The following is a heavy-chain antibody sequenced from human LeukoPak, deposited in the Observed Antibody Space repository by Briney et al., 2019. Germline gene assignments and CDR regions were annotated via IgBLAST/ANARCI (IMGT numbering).Heavy chain of an antibody. D-gene: IGHD3-10*01. V-gene: IGHV4-38-2*01. CDR2: IYHSGST. CDR3: ARRGVRGLPSDY. CDR1: GYSISSGYY. Sequence: PSETLSLTCAVSGYSISSGYYWGWIRQPPGQGLEWIGSIYHSGSTYYNPSLKSRVTISVDTSKNQFSLKLSSVTAADTAVYYCARRGVRGLPSDYWGQGTLVTVSS. J-gene: IGHJ4*02.